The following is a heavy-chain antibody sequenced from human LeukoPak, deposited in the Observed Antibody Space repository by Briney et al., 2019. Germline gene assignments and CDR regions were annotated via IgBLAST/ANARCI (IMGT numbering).Heavy chain of an antibody. J-gene: IGHJ4*02. CDR2: ISSNGGST. Sequence: GGSLRLSCSASGFTFSSYAMHWVRQAPGKRLEYVSAISSNGGSTYCAESVKGRFTISRDNSKNTLYLEMSGLRAGDTVVYYGVKRYCKSAWVLLLIYCDYGGEGTLVTVSS. D-gene: IGHD2/OR15-2a*01. V-gene: IGHV3-64D*06. CDR1: GFTFSSYA. CDR3: VKRYCKSAWVLLLIYCDY.